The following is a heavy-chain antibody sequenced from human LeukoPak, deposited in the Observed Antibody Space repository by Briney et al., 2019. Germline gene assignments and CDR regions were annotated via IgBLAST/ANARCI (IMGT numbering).Heavy chain of an antibody. CDR1: GFTFSSYA. D-gene: IGHD3-22*01. CDR3: AKAYYYDSSGQRAFDI. V-gene: IGHV3-23*01. CDR2: ISGSGGST. Sequence: PGGSLRLSCAASGFTFSSYAMSCVRQAPGKGLEWVSAISGSGGSTYYADSVKGRFTISRDNSKNTLYLQMNSLRAEDTAVYYCAKAYYYDSSGQRAFDIWGQGTMVTVSS. J-gene: IGHJ3*02.